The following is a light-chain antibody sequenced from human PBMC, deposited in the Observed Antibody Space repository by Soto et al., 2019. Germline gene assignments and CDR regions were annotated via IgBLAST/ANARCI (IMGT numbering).Light chain of an antibody. CDR1: QSVSRSQ. CDR2: CVS. CDR3: QHYDSSPTSIT. V-gene: IGKV3-20*01. Sequence: EIVLPHSPGTLSLSPGEGATLSCRASQSVSRSQVAWSQQIPGRAPRLLIYCVSSMATGIPDRFSVSGSGTDVTLTIIRLEPEDFAVYYWQHYDSSPTSITFGQGTRLEIK. J-gene: IGKJ5*01.